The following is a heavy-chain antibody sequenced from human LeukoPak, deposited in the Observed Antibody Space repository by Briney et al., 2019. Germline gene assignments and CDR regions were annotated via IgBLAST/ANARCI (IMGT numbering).Heavy chain of an antibody. V-gene: IGHV1-46*01. Sequence: GASVEVSCKASGYNVISYYMHWVRQAPGQGLEWRGISNPSGGRTRYAHTFQDRVTMTRDTSTSTVYLELSSLRSEDTAVYYCAREDAVLLDAVRYYYYGMDVWGQGTTVTVSS. D-gene: IGHD1-1*01. CDR3: AREDAVLLDAVRYYYYGMDV. CDR1: GYNVISYY. J-gene: IGHJ6*02. CDR2: SNPSGGRT.